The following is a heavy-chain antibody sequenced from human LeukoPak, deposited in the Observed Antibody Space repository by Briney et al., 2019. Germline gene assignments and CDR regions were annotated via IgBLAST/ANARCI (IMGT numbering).Heavy chain of an antibody. V-gene: IGHV3-21*01. Sequence: PGGALRLSCAASGFTFSNYHMNWVRQAPGKGLEWVSSISNTASYIYYADSVKGRFTISRDNAKNSLYLQMNSLRAEDTAVYYCARANAVVVPAAIIRPDAFDIWGQGTMVTVSS. CDR2: ISNTASYI. J-gene: IGHJ3*02. CDR3: ARANAVVVPAAIIRPDAFDI. CDR1: GFTFSNYH. D-gene: IGHD2-2*02.